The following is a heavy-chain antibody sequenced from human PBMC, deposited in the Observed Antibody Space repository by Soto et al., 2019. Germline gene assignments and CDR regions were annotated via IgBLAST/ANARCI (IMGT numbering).Heavy chain of an antibody. Sequence: EVQLLESGGGLVQPGGSLRLSCAASGFTFSSYAMKWVRQAPGKGLEWVSLIGESGTPTYYADSVKGRFTISRDNSGNTVFLEMYSLRAEDTAVYYCARYIPGLRYYGMVVWVEGTTVTVSS. D-gene: IGHD2-2*01. CDR2: IGESGTPT. V-gene: IGHV3-23*01. CDR3: ARYIPGLRYYGMVV. CDR1: GFTFSSYA. J-gene: IGHJ6*04.